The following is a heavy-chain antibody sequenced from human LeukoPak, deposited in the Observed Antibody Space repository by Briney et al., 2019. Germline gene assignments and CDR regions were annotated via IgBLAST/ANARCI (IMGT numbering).Heavy chain of an antibody. CDR3: ARSPYYDSSGYYDS. D-gene: IGHD3-22*01. J-gene: IGHJ4*02. CDR1: GFTFSSYG. CDR2: ISYDGSNK. Sequence: PGRSLRLSCAASGFTFSSYGMHWVRQAPGKGLEWVAVISYDGSNKYYADSVKGRFTISRDNSKNTLYLQMNSLRAEDTAMYYCARSPYYDSSGYYDSWGQGTLVTVSS. V-gene: IGHV3-30*03.